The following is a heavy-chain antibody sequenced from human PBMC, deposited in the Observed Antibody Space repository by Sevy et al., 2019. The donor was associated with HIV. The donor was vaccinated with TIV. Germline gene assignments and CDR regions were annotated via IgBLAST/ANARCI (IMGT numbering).Heavy chain of an antibody. CDR2: IYSGGST. CDR1: GFTVSSNY. D-gene: IGHD2-21*01. V-gene: IGHV3-53*01. CDR3: ASGDFRYYFDY. J-gene: IGHJ4*02. Sequence: GGSLRLSCAASGFTVSSNYMSWVRQAPGKGLEWVSVIYSGGSTYYADSVKGRFTISRDNFKNTLYLQMNSLRAEDTAVYYCASGDFRYYFDYWGQGTLVTVSS.